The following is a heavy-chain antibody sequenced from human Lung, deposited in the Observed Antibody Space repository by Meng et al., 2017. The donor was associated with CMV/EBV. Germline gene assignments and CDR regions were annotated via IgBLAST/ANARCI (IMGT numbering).Heavy chain of an antibody. CDR1: GLSTYG. V-gene: IGHV3-30*02. Sequence: QVQLGESGGGVVQPGGSLRLSCGASGLSTYGMHWVRQVPGKGLEWVAFIWFDGSSKYYADSVKGRFSISRDNSKNTLYLQMNSLRPEDTGVYYCAKDGKSGGYFDYWGQGTLVTVSS. CDR2: IWFDGSSK. CDR3: AKDGKSGGYFDY. J-gene: IGHJ4*02. D-gene: IGHD1-1*01.